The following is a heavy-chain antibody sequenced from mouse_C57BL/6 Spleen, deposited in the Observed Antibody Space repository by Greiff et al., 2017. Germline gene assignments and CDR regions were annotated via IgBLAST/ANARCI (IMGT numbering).Heavy chain of an antibody. CDR2: IYPGDGDT. CDR3: ARDQLGHAMDY. Sequence: QVQLQQSGPELVKPGASVKISCKASGYAFSSSWMNWVKQRPGKGPAWIGRIYPGDGDTNYNGKFKGKATLTADKSSSTAYMQLSSLTSEDSAVYLCARDQLGHAMDYWGQGTSVTVSS. CDR1: GYAFSSSW. J-gene: IGHJ4*01. V-gene: IGHV1-82*01. D-gene: IGHD4-1*02.